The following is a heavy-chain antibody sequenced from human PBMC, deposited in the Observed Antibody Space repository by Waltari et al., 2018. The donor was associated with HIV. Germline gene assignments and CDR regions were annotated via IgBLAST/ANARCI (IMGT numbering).Heavy chain of an antibody. CDR3: ARAVQGYCSGGSCENYFDY. Sequence: QLQLQESGPGLVKPSETLSLTCTVSGGSISSRSYYWGWLSPPPGKGLEWIGSIYYSGSTYYNPSLKSRVTISVDTSKNQFSLKLSSVTAADTAVYYCARAVQGYCSGGSCENYFDYWGQGTLVTVSS. D-gene: IGHD2-15*01. CDR2: IYYSGST. J-gene: IGHJ4*02. V-gene: IGHV4-39*01. CDR1: GGSISSRSYY.